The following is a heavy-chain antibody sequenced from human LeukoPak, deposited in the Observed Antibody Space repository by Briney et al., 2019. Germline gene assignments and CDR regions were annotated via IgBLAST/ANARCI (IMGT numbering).Heavy chain of an antibody. J-gene: IGHJ4*02. Sequence: GGSLRLSCAASGFTFSSYSMNWVRQAPGKGLEWVSYISSSSSTIYYADSVKGRFTISRDNAKNSLYLQMNSLRAEDTAVYYCAGYNCSSTRCYTGGFDYWGQGTLVTVSS. V-gene: IGHV3-48*04. D-gene: IGHD2-2*02. CDR2: ISSSSSTI. CDR3: AGYNCSSTRCYTGGFDY. CDR1: GFTFSSYS.